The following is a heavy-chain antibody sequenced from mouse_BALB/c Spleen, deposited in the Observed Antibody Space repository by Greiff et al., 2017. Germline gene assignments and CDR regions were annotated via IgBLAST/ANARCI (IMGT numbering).Heavy chain of an antibody. CDR1: GYTFTSYV. D-gene: IGHD2-4*01. V-gene: IGHV1-14*01. CDR2: INPYNDGT. CDR3: ASLYDYGAMDY. J-gene: IGHJ4*01. Sequence: EVQLQQSGPELVKPGASVKMSCKASGYTFTSYVMHWVKQKPGQGLEWIGYINPYNDGTKYNEKFKGKATLTSDKSSSTAYMELSSLTSEDSAVYYCASLYDYGAMDYWGQGTSVTVSS.